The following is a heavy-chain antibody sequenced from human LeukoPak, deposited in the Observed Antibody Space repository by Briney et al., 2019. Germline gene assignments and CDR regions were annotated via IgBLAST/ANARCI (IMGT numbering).Heavy chain of an antibody. V-gene: IGHV4-59*08. D-gene: IGHD5-12*01. CDR3: ARSRGYGPSFDY. Sequence: SETLSLTCTVSGGSISSYYWSWIRQSPGKGLEWIGYIYYSGSTNYNPSLKSRVTISVDTSKNQFSLKLSSVTAADTAVYYCARSRGYGPSFDYWGQGTLVTVSS. CDR2: IYYSGST. J-gene: IGHJ4*02. CDR1: GGSISSYY.